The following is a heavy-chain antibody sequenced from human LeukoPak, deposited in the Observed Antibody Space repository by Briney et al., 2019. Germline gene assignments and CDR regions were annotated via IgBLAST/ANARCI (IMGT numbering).Heavy chain of an antibody. J-gene: IGHJ5*02. CDR3: ARGAYYDFWSAYNWFAP. CDR2: INHSGST. CDR1: GGSFSGYY. Sequence: SETLSLTCAVYGGSFSGYYWSWIRQPPGKGLEWIGEINHSGSTNYNPSLKSRVTISVDTSKNQFSLKLSSVTAADTAVYYCARGAYYDFWSAYNWFAPWGQGTRVTVSS. V-gene: IGHV4-34*01. D-gene: IGHD3-3*01.